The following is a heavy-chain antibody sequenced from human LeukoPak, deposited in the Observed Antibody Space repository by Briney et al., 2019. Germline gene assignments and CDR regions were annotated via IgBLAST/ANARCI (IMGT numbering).Heavy chain of an antibody. CDR2: IQNDASDK. V-gene: IGHV3-30*02. CDR3: SPRVGNVVEVSAARPGDWFDP. J-gene: IGHJ5*02. CDR1: GFTFSKYG. Sequence: PGGSLRLSCAASGFTFSKYGMHWVRQAQGQGLEWVAFIQNDASDKEYADSVKGRFTISRDNSNNTLYLQMNSLRPEDTAVYFCSPRVGNVVEVSAARPGDWFDPWGQGTLVTVSS. D-gene: IGHD2-2*01.